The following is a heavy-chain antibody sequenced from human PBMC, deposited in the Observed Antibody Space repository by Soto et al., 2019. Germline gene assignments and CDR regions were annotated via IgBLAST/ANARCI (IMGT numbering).Heavy chain of an antibody. J-gene: IGHJ5*02. V-gene: IGHV3-30-3*01. Sequence: QGQLLESGGGVVQPGRSLRLSCAASGLSFSSSAMHWVRQAPGKGLEWVAMISHDGSHEYYGDSVKGRFSVSRDNSHNILHLPMNSLRVADTAVYFCARNSDHRLVRGWLDPWGQGTLVTVSP. CDR3: ARNSDHRLVRGWLDP. CDR1: GLSFSSSA. D-gene: IGHD3-10*01. CDR2: ISHDGSHE.